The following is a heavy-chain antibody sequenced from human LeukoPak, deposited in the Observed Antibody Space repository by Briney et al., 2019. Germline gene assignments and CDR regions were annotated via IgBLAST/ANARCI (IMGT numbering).Heavy chain of an antibody. CDR2: INPNSGGT. CDR1: GYTFTGYY. J-gene: IGHJ4*02. V-gene: IGHV1-2*02. D-gene: IGHD2-15*01. CDR3: ARDVVGAFHFDY. Sequence: ASVKVSCKASGYTFTGYYMHWVRQAPGQGLEWMGWINPNSGGTNYAQKFQGRVTMTRDTSISTAYMELSRLRSDDTAVYYCARDVVGAFHFDYWGQGTLVTVSS.